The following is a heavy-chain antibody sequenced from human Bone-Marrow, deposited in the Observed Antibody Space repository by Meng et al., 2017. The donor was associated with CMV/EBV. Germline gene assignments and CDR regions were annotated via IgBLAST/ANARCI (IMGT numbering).Heavy chain of an antibody. CDR3: ARFDMDVEGYYGMDV. V-gene: IGHV4-59*11. CDR2: ISYSGDT. D-gene: IGHD6-13*01. CDR1: GGSISRHY. J-gene: IGHJ6*02. Sequence: GSLRLSCIVSGGSISRHYWTWIRQPPGKGLEWIGYISYSGDTNYNPALKSRVTISVDTSKNKFSLKLSSVTAAETAFYYCARFDMDVEGYYGMDVWGQGTTVTVSS.